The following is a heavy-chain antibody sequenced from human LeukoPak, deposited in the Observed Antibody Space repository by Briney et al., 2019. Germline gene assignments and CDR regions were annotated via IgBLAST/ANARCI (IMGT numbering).Heavy chain of an antibody. J-gene: IGHJ4*02. CDR2: ISSSSSYI. Sequence: PGGSLRLSCAASGFTFSSYSMNWVRQAPGKGLEWVSSISSSSSYIYYADSVKGRFTISRDNAKNSLYLQMNSLRAEDTAVYYCAKETAPDSILTTVDYWGQGALVTVSS. CDR3: AKETAPDSILTTVDY. CDR1: GFTFSSYS. D-gene: IGHD1-1*01. V-gene: IGHV3-21*04.